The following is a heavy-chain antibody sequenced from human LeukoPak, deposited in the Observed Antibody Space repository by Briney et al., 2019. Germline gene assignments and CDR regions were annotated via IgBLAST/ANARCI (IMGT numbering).Heavy chain of an antibody. CDR1: GYTFTGYY. CDR3: ARDHKRISLLWFGELGSYYYMDV. J-gene: IGHJ6*03. Sequence: ASVKVSCKASGYTFTGYYLHWVRQAPGQGLEWMGWISAYNGNTNYAQKLQGRVTMTTDTSTSTAYMELSRLRSDDTAVYYCARDHKRISLLWFGELGSYYYMDVWGKGTTVTISS. CDR2: ISAYNGNT. V-gene: IGHV1-18*04. D-gene: IGHD3-10*01.